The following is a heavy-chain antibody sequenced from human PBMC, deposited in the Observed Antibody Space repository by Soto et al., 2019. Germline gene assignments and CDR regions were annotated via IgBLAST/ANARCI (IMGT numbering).Heavy chain of an antibody. J-gene: IGHJ1*01. D-gene: IGHD6-13*01. CDR2: ISYDGSNK. Sequence: QVQLVESGGGVVQPGRSLRLSCAASGFTFSSYAMHWVRQAPGKGLEWVAVISYDGSNKYYADSVKGRFTISRDNSKNTLYLQMNSLRAEDTAVYYCARDVIAAAGIEYFQHWGQGTLVTVSS. CDR1: GFTFSSYA. CDR3: ARDVIAAAGIEYFQH. V-gene: IGHV3-30-3*01.